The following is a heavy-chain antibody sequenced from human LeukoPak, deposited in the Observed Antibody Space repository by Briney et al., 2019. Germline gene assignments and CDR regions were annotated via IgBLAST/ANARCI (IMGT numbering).Heavy chain of an antibody. D-gene: IGHD3-16*01. Sequence: SETLSLTCTVSGGSISSYYWSWIRQPPEKGLEWIGYIYYSGSTNYNPSLKSRVTISVDTSKNQFSLKLSSVTAAGTAVYYCARDSARLVWDAFDIWGQGTMVTVSS. CDR3: ARDSARLVWDAFDI. CDR2: IYYSGST. CDR1: GGSISSYY. J-gene: IGHJ3*02. V-gene: IGHV4-59*12.